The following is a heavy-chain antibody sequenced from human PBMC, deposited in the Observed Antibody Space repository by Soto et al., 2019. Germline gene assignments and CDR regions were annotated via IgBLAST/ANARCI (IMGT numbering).Heavy chain of an antibody. V-gene: IGHV1-69*01. CDR2: IRPISDTT. CDR1: GDTFGRFN. CDR3: ARDPSTENKLIGVWFDP. Sequence: QIRLVQSGAEVGEPGSSVRVSCKASGDTFGRFNINWVRQAPGEGLEWMGGIRPISDTTNYAKKFQGRVTFTADASTDTVYMELSSLRSEDTAMYYCARDPSTENKLIGVWFDPWGQGTLVTVSS. J-gene: IGHJ5*02. D-gene: IGHD4-4*01.